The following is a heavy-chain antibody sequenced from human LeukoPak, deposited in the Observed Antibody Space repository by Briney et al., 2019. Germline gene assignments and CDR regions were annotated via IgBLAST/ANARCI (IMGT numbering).Heavy chain of an antibody. CDR1: GFTFSSYA. Sequence: HSGGSLILSCSASGFTFSSYAMHWVRQAPGKGLEYVSAISSNGGSTYYADSVKGRFTISRDNSKNTLYLQMSSLRAEDTAVYYCVKVRGLYYYDSSGYYFDYWGQGTLVTVSS. CDR2: ISSNGGST. V-gene: IGHV3-64D*09. D-gene: IGHD3-22*01. J-gene: IGHJ4*02. CDR3: VKVRGLYYYDSSGYYFDY.